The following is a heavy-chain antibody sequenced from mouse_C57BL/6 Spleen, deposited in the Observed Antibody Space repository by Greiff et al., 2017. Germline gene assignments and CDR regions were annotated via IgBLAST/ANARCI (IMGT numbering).Heavy chain of an antibody. D-gene: IGHD1-1*01. CDR1: GYTFTSYW. CDR3: AVYGSSYAMDY. V-gene: IGHV1-64*01. CDR2: IHPNSGST. Sequence: QVQLQQPGAELVKPGASVKLSCKASGYTFTSYWMHWVKQRPGQGLEWIGMIHPNSGSTNYNEKFKSKATLTVDKSSSTAYMQLSSLTSEDSAVYYCAVYGSSYAMDYWGQGTSVTVSS. J-gene: IGHJ4*01.